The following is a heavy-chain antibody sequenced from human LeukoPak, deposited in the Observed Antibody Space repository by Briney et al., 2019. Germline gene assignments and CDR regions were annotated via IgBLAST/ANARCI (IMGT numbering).Heavy chain of an antibody. J-gene: IGHJ4*02. CDR2: ISRNSGSI. V-gene: IGHV3-9*01. CDR1: GFTFDDYA. D-gene: IGHD6-19*01. Sequence: GGSLRLSCAASGFTFDDYAMHWVRQAPGKGLEWVSGISRNSGSIGYADSVKGRFTISRDNAKNSLYLQINSLRAEDTALYYCAKDKRFSSGLDYWGQGTLVTVSS. CDR3: AKDKRFSSGLDY.